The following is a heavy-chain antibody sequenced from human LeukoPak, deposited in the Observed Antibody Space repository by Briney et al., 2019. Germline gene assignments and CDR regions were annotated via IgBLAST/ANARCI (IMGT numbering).Heavy chain of an antibody. CDR3: ARDKYTGYETFDY. J-gene: IGHJ4*02. D-gene: IGHD5-12*01. CDR1: GYTFTGYY. V-gene: IGHV1-2*02. CDR2: INPNNGGT. Sequence: ASAKVSCKASGYTFTGYYIHWVRQAPGQGLEWMGWINPNNGGTNYAQKFQGRVTMTRDTSISTAYMELNRLTSDDTAVYYCARDKYTGYETFDYWGQGTPVTASS.